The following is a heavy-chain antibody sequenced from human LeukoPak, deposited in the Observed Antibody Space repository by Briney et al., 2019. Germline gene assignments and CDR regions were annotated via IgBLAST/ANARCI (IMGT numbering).Heavy chain of an antibody. CDR2: FDPEDGET. CDR1: GYTLTELS. V-gene: IGHV1-24*01. CDR3: ARENHTPAFDY. D-gene: IGHD1-14*01. J-gene: IGHJ4*02. Sequence: ASVKVSCKVSGYTLTELSMHWVRQAPGKGLEWMGGFDPEDGETIYAQKFQGRVTITTDESTSTAYMELSSLRSEDTAVYYCARENHTPAFDYWGQGTLVTVSS.